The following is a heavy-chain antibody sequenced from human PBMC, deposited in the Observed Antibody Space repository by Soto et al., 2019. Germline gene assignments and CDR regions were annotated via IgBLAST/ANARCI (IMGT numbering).Heavy chain of an antibody. CDR1: GYTFTSYG. V-gene: IGHV1-18*01. CDR2: ISAYNGNT. D-gene: IGHD3-22*01. Sequence: QVQLVQSGAEVKKPGASVKVSCKASGYTFTSYGISWVRQAPGQGLEWMGWISAYNGNTNYAQKLQGRVTMTTDTSTSTAYMELRSLRSDDTAVYYCARDVLRAMRYDSSPTEGYFDYWGQGTLVTVSS. CDR3: ARDVLRAMRYDSSPTEGYFDY. J-gene: IGHJ4*02.